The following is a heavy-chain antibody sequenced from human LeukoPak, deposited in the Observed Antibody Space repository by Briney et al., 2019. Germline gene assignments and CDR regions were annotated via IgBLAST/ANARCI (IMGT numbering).Heavy chain of an antibody. CDR2: INHSGST. V-gene: IGHV4-34*01. CDR3: AVRRLSSGWYGGIDY. D-gene: IGHD6-19*01. J-gene: IGHJ4*02. CDR1: GGSFSGYY. Sequence: PSETLSLTCAVYGGSFSGYYWSWIRQPPGKGLEWIGEINHSGSTNYNPSLKSRVTISVDTSKNQFSLKLSSVTAADTAVYYCAVRRLSSGWYGGIDYWGQGTLVTVSS.